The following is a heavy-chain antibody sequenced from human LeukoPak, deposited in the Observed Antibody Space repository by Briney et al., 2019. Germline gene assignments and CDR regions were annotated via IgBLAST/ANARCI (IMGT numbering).Heavy chain of an antibody. D-gene: IGHD6-19*01. J-gene: IGHJ4*02. Sequence: GRSLRLSCAASGFTFSSYAMHWVRQAPGKGLEWVAVISYDGSNKYYADSVKGRFTISRDNSKNTLYLQMNSLRAEDTAVYYCARVGIAVAGSFDYWGQGTLVNVSS. V-gene: IGHV3-30*04. CDR3: ARVGIAVAGSFDY. CDR1: GFTFSSYA. CDR2: ISYDGSNK.